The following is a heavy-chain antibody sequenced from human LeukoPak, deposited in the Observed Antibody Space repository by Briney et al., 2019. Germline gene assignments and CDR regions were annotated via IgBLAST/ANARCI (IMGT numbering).Heavy chain of an antibody. J-gene: IGHJ4*02. CDR1: GGSISSSNYF. CDR3: ARHGHHGDHDY. CDR2: IYYTGST. D-gene: IGHD2-21*02. V-gene: IGHV4-39*01. Sequence: SETLSLTCTVSGGSISSSNYFWGWIRQPPGKGLEWIGSIYYTGSTYYNPSLKSRVTISVDTSKNQFSLKLTSVTAADTAVYHCARHGHHGDHDYWGQGTLVTVSS.